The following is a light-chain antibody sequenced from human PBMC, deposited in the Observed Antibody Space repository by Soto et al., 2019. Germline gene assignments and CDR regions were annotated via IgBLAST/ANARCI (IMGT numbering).Light chain of an antibody. CDR3: ATWDDSLKGWV. V-gene: IGLV1-44*01. CDR1: TSNIGSNA. Sequence: QSVLTQPPSASGTPGQRVTISCSGSTSNIGSNAVDWYQQHPGTAPKVLIYSNNQRPSGVPDRIFGSRSGTSASLVITGLQSEDEADYYCATWDDSLKGWVFGGGTKLTVL. CDR2: SNN. J-gene: IGLJ3*02.